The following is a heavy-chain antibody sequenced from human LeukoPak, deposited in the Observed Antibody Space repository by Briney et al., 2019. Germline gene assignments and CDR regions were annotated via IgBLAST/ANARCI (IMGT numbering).Heavy chain of an antibody. J-gene: IGHJ4*02. CDR2: ISDDGNNP. CDR1: GFTFSSYP. CDR3: ASIFSSGYSYFDY. V-gene: IGHV3-30-3*01. Sequence: GGSLRLSCAASGFTFSSYPIHWVRQAPGKGLDWVAVISDDGNNPCYSDSVKGRFTISRDNSKNTVYLQMNSLRAEDTAVYYCASIFSSGYSYFDYWGQGTLVTVSS. D-gene: IGHD5-18*01.